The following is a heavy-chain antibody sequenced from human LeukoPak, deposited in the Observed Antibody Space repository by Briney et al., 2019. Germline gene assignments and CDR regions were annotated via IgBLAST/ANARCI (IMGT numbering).Heavy chain of an antibody. CDR3: ARDDYGDYERRAGWDWYFDL. CDR2: IYSGGST. J-gene: IGHJ2*01. Sequence: PGGSLRLSCAASGFTVSSNYMSWVRQAPGKGLEWVSVIYSGGSTYYADSVKGRFTISRDNSKNTLYLQMNSLRAEDTAVYYCARDDYGDYERRAGWDWYFDLWGRGTLVTVSS. CDR1: GFTVSSNY. V-gene: IGHV3-53*01. D-gene: IGHD4-17*01.